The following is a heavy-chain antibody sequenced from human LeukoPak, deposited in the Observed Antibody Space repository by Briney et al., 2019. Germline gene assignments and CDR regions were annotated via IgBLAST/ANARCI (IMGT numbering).Heavy chain of an antibody. CDR1: GGSFSGYY. CDR3: ARIVVVPAAIRYGGYYYGMDV. D-gene: IGHD2-2*02. V-gene: IGHV4-34*01. J-gene: IGHJ6*02. CDR2: INHSGST. Sequence: SETLSLTCAVYGGSFSGYYWSWIRQPPGKGLEWIGEINHSGSTNYNPSLKSRVTISVDTSKNQFSLKLSSVTAADTAVYYCARIVVVPAAIRYGGYYYGMDVWGQGTTVTVSS.